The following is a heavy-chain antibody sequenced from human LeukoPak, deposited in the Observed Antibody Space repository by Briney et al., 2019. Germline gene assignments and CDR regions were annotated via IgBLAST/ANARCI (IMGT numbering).Heavy chain of an antibody. D-gene: IGHD3-10*01. J-gene: IGHJ4*02. Sequence: VSCKASGYTFTDYNIHWVRQAPGQGLEWMGWISPNSGGTNYAQKFQGRVTMTRDTSITTAYMELSRLRSDDTAMYYCTVWFGELTHWGQGTLVTVSS. CDR3: TVWFGELTH. CDR2: ISPNSGGT. CDR1: GYTFTDYN. V-gene: IGHV1-2*02.